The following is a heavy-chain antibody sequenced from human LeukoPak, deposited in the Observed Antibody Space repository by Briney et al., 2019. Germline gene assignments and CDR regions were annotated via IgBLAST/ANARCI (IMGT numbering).Heavy chain of an antibody. V-gene: IGHV1-69-2*01. CDR3: ARAGYDFWSGYEQFVDY. J-gene: IGHJ4*02. CDR2: VDPEDGET. CDR1: GYTFTDYY. D-gene: IGHD3-3*01. Sequence: ASVKVSCKVSGYTFTDYYMHWVQQAPGKGLEWIGLVDPEDGETIYAEKFQGRVTITADKSTSTAYMELSSLRSEDTAVYYCARAGYDFWSGYEQFVDYWGQGTLVTVSS.